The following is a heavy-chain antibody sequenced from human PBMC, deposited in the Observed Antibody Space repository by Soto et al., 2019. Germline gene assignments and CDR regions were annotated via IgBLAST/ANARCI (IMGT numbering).Heavy chain of an antibody. D-gene: IGHD4-4*01. V-gene: IGHV4-30-4*01. CDR1: GGSISSGDYK. CDR3: ARSDNYVPFEY. J-gene: IGHJ4*02. Sequence: SETLSLTCTVSGGSISSGDYKWSWIRQPPGKGLEWIGYIYYSGYNYNNPSLKSRVTMSVDTSKNLFSLKLSSVTAADTAVYYCARSDNYVPFEYWGQGTLVTVSS. CDR2: IYYSGYN.